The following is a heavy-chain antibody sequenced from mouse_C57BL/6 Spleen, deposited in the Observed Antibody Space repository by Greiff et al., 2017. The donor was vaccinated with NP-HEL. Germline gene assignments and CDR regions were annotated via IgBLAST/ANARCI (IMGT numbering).Heavy chain of an antibody. Sequence: VQLQQSGAELVRPGASVTLSCKASGYTFTDYEMHWVKQTPVHGLVWIGAIDPETGGTAYNQKFKGKAILTADKSSSTAYMELRSLTSEDSAVYYCTRGSSGFLDYWGQGTTLTVSS. CDR1: GYTFTDYE. D-gene: IGHD3-2*02. J-gene: IGHJ2*01. CDR2: IDPETGGT. CDR3: TRGSSGFLDY. V-gene: IGHV1-15*01.